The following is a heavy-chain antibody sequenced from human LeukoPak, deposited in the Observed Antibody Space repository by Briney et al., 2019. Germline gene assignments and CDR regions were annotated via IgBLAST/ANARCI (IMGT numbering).Heavy chain of an antibody. V-gene: IGHV4-39*07. D-gene: IGHD3-3*01. CDR2: INHSGST. Sequence: SETLSLTCTVSGGSISSGDYYWSWIHQPPGKGLEWIGEINHSGSTNYNPSLKSRVTISVDTSKNQFSLKLSSVTAADTAVYYCARERRPTYYDFWSGYYIWGQGTLVTVSS. CDR1: GGSISSGDYY. J-gene: IGHJ4*02. CDR3: ARERRPTYYDFWSGYYI.